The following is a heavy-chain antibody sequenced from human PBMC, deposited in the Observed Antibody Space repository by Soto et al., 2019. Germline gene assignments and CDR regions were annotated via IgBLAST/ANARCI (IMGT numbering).Heavy chain of an antibody. CDR1: GGTFSSYT. CDR3: ARGGDSSGYYFDY. D-gene: IGHD6-19*01. CDR2: IIPILGIA. J-gene: IGHJ4*02. V-gene: IGHV1-69*02. Sequence: QVQLVQSGAEVKKPGSSVKVSCKASGGTFSSYTISWVRQAPGQGLEWMGRIIPILGIANYAQKFQGRVTITADKSTSTAYMELSSLRSEDTAVYYCARGGDSSGYYFDYWGQGTLVTVSS.